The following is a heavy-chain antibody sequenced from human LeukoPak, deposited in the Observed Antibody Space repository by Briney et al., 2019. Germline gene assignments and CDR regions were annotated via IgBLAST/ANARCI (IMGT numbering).Heavy chain of an antibody. CDR3: ARATGYDSSGPYYFDY. V-gene: IGHV4-31*03. J-gene: IGHJ4*02. Sequence: SETLSLTCTVSGGSISSGGYYWSWIRQHPGKGLAWIGYIYYSGSTYYNPSLKSRVTISVDTSKNQFSLKLSSVTAADTAVYYCARATGYDSSGPYYFDYWGQGTLVTVSS. CDR1: GGSISSGGYY. CDR2: IYYSGST. D-gene: IGHD3-22*01.